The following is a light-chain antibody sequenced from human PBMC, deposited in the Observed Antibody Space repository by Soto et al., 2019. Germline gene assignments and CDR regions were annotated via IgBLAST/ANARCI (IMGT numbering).Light chain of an antibody. CDR3: QQSYSRPLT. CDR1: QYISSY. Sequence: IQMTQSPSSLSASVGDRVTITCRASQYISSYVNWYQQKPGKAPKFLIYGASDLQRGVPSRFSGSGSGTDFTLTINSLHPEDFATYYCQQSYSRPLTFGPGTKLDIK. CDR2: GAS. J-gene: IGKJ3*01. V-gene: IGKV1-39*01.